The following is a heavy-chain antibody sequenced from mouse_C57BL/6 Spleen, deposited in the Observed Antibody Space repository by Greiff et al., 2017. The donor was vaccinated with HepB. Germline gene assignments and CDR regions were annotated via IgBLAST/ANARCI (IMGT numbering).Heavy chain of an antibody. CDR1: GYAFSSYW. V-gene: IGHV1-80*01. Sequence: QVHVKQSGAELVKPGASVKISCKASGYAFSSYWMNWVKQRPGKGLEWIGQIYPGDGDTNYNGKFKGKATLTADKSSSTAYMQLSSLTSEDSAVYFCARRVTTVVGRDYFDYWGQGTTLTVSS. D-gene: IGHD1-1*01. CDR3: ARRVTTVVGRDYFDY. CDR2: IYPGDGDT. J-gene: IGHJ2*01.